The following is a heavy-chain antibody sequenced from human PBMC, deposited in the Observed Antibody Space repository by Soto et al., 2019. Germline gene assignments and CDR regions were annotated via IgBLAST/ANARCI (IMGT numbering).Heavy chain of an antibody. Sequence: GESLKISCKGSGYSFTSYWIGWVRQMPGKGLEWMGIIYPGDSDTRYSPSFQGQVTISADKSISTAYLQWSSLKASDTAMYYCARPKVIVVLVAAPSAAFDIWGQGTMVTGSS. D-gene: IGHD2-15*01. J-gene: IGHJ3*02. V-gene: IGHV5-51*01. CDR2: IYPGDSDT. CDR3: ARPKVIVVLVAAPSAAFDI. CDR1: GYSFTSYW.